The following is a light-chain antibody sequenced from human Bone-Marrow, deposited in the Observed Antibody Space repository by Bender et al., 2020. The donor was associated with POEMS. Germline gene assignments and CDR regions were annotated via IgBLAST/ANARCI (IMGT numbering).Light chain of an antibody. J-gene: IGLJ2*01. CDR3: QAWDTYSVI. CDR1: SSDVGDYNY. V-gene: IGLV2-11*01. Sequence: QSALTQPRSVSGSPGQSVTISCTGTSSDVGDYNYVSWYQQYPGKAPKLMFYDVNKRPSGVPHRFSGSNSGNTATLTISGTQAMDEADYYCQAWDTYSVIFGGGTKLTVL. CDR2: DVN.